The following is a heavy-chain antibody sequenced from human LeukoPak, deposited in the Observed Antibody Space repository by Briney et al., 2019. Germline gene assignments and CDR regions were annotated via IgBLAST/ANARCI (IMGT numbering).Heavy chain of an antibody. CDR3: AREGRQLARPNDY. CDR1: EFSFSYFA. J-gene: IGHJ4*02. Sequence: GGSLRLSCAASEFSFSYFAINWVRQAPGKGLEWVSYISSSSRTTYYADSVKGRFTISRDAARNSLYLQMNSLRAEDTAVYYCAREGRQLARPNDYWGQGTLVTVSS. V-gene: IGHV3-48*01. CDR2: ISSSSRTT. D-gene: IGHD6-13*01.